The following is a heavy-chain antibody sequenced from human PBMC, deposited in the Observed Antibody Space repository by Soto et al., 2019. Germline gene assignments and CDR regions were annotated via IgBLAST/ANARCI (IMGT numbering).Heavy chain of an antibody. Sequence: ASVKVSCKASGYTFTSYGVSWVRQAPGQGFEWMGWISVYNGNTNYAQKLQGRVTMTTDTSTSTAYMELRSLRSDDTAVYYCARAYDFWSGYSNPFDYWGQGTLVTVSS. CDR2: ISVYNGNT. CDR3: ARAYDFWSGYSNPFDY. CDR1: GYTFTSYG. V-gene: IGHV1-18*01. D-gene: IGHD3-3*01. J-gene: IGHJ4*02.